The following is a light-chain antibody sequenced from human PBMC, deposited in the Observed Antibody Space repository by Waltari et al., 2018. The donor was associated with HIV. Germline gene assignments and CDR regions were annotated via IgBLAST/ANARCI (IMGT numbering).Light chain of an antibody. CDR1: SSNIGAGYA. CDR3: QSYDSSLSGWV. V-gene: IGLV1-40*01. CDR2: GKN. J-gene: IGLJ3*02. Sequence: QSVLTQPPSVSGAPGQRVTISCTGSSSNIGAGYAVHWYQQLPETAPTLVIYGKNNRPSGVPDRFSGSSAGTSASLAITGLQAKDEADYYCQSYDSSLSGWVFGGGTKLTVL.